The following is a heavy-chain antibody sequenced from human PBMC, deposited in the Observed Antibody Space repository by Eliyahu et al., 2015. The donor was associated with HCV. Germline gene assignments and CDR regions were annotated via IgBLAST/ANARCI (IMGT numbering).Heavy chain of an antibody. D-gene: IGHD3-3*01. CDR3: ARVRYGRYLRFLEWSDKYFDY. J-gene: IGHJ4*02. Sequence: QVQLQQWGAGLLKPSETLSLTCAVYGGSFSGYYWSWIRQPPGKGLEWIGEINHSGSTNYNPSLKSRVTISVDTSKNQFSLKLSSVTAADTAVYYCARVRYGRYLRFLEWSDKYFDYWGQGTLVTVSS. V-gene: IGHV4-34*01. CDR2: INHSGST. CDR1: GGSFSGYY.